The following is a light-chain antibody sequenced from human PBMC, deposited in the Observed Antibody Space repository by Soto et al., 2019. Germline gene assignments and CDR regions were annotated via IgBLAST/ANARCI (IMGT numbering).Light chain of an antibody. CDR1: QSLVYSDGNAY. CDR2: KIS. Sequence: DVVMTQSPLSLPVTLGQPASISCRSSQSLVYSDGNAYLNWFHQRPGQSPRRLIYKISYRDSGVPDRFSGSGSGSDFTLKISRVEAEDVGVYYCMEGTHWPSYTFGQGTKLEIK. J-gene: IGKJ2*01. CDR3: MEGTHWPSYT. V-gene: IGKV2-30*01.